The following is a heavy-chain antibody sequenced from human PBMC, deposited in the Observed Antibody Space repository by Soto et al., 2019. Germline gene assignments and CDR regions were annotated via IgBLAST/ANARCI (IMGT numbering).Heavy chain of an antibody. V-gene: IGHV3-23*01. CDR1: GFTFNSYA. CDR3: AKAPHPLNCNPAFASSCDY. Sequence: EVQLLESGGGLVQPGGSLRLSCAASGFTFNSYAMSWVRQAPGTGLQWVSIVTGSGGSTYYADSVKGRFSISRDNSKNTLYLEMNGLRSDDTAVYYCAKAPHPLNCNPAFASSCDYWGQGTLVT. J-gene: IGHJ4*02. CDR2: VTGSGGST. D-gene: IGHD1-1*01.